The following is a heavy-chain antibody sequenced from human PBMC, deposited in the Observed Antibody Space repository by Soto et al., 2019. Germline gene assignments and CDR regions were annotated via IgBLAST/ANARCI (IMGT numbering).Heavy chain of an antibody. Sequence: PGGSLRLSCAASGFTFSNYWMSWVRQAPGRGLEWVASIKQDGGEKYYMDSVKGRFTISKDSAKNSLYLQLNSLRAEDTAVYYCARDSHAHFDYWGQGTLVTV. CDR1: GFTFSNYW. J-gene: IGHJ4*02. V-gene: IGHV3-7*01. CDR3: ARDSHAHFDY. CDR2: IKQDGGEK.